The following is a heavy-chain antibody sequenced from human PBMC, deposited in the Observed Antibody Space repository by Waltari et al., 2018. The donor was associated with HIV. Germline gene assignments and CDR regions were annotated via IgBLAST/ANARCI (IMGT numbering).Heavy chain of an antibody. CDR2: ISYDGSNK. CDR3: AKDLGGGSFDY. J-gene: IGHJ4*02. Sequence: QVQLVESGGGVVQPGRSLRLSCAASGFTFSSYGMHWVRQAPGKGLEWVAVISYDGSNKYYADSVKGRFTISRDNSKNTLYLQMNSLRAEDTAVYYCAKDLGGGSFDYWGQGTLVTVSS. D-gene: IGHD3-16*01. V-gene: IGHV3-30*18. CDR1: GFTFSSYG.